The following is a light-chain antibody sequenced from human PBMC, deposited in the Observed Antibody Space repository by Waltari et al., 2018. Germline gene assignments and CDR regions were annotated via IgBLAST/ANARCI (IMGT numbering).Light chain of an antibody. CDR2: LIS. V-gene: IGKV2-28*01. Sequence: DIVMTQSPPSLSVTTGKPASISCRSSQSLLHSSGNTFLDWYLQKPGQSPQLLIYLISNRASGVPDRFSGSGSGTDFTLKISRVEAEDVGVYFCMQARQTPWTFGQGTKVEIK. CDR1: QSLLHSSGNTF. CDR3: MQARQTPWT. J-gene: IGKJ1*01.